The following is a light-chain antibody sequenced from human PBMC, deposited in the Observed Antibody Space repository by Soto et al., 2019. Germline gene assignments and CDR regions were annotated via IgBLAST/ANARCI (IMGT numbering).Light chain of an antibody. CDR3: QHYNSYSEA. Sequence: DIQMTQSPSTLSGSVGDRVTITCRASQTISSWFAWYQQKPGKAPKLLIYKASTLKSGVPSRFSGSGSGTEFTLTISSLQHDDFATYYCQHYNSYSEAFGQGTKVELK. CDR2: KAS. J-gene: IGKJ1*01. V-gene: IGKV1-5*03. CDR1: QTISSW.